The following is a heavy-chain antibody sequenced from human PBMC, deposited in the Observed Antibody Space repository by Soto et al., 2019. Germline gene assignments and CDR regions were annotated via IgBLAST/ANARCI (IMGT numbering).Heavy chain of an antibody. D-gene: IGHD2-21*02. V-gene: IGHV1-3*05. Sequence: QVQLVQSGAEEKKPGASVKVSCKASGYTFTSYAMHWVRQAPGQRLEWMGWINAGNGNTKYSQKFQGRVTITRDTSASTAYRGLSSLRSEDTAVYYCARSIVVVTALDYGGQGPLVTVPS. CDR3: ARSIVVVTALDY. CDR1: GYTFTSYA. J-gene: IGHJ4*02. CDR2: INAGNGNT.